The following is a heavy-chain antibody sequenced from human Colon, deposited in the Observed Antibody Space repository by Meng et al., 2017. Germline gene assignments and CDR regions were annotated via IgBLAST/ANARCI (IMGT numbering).Heavy chain of an antibody. V-gene: IGHV3-33*01. CDR1: GFTFSSYG. CDR3: ARDLTRSRYSYGWGY. D-gene: IGHD5-18*01. J-gene: IGHJ4*02. Sequence: GESLKISCAASGFTFSSYGMHWVRQAPGKGLEWVAVIWYDGSSKYYADSVKGRFTISRDNSKNTLYLQMNSLRAEDTAVYYCARDLTRSRYSYGWGYWGQGTLVTVSS. CDR2: IWYDGSSK.